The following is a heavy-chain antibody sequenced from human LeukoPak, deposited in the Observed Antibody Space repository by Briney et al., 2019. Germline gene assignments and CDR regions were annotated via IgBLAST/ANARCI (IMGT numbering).Heavy chain of an antibody. J-gene: IGHJ6*03. CDR3: ARGRIYVVVVPAAIRRHYYYMDV. CDR1: GGSFSGYY. CDR2: INHSGST. V-gene: IGHV4-34*01. Sequence: SETLSLTCAVYGGSFSGYYWSWVRQPPGKGLEWIGEINHSGSTNYNPSLTRRVTISVDTSKNQFSLKLSSVTAADTAVYYCARGRIYVVVVPAAIRRHYYYMDVWGKGTTVTVSS. D-gene: IGHD2-2*01.